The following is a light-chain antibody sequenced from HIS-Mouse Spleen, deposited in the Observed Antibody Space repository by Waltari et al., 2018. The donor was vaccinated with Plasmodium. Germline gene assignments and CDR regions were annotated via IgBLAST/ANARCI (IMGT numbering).Light chain of an antibody. CDR2: QDS. CDR3: QAWDSSTVV. Sequence: SYELTQPPSVSVSPGQTASITCSGDKLGDKYACWYQQKPGQSPVLCIYQDSKRTSGSPDRFSGSNSRNTATLTIGGTQARDEADYYCQAWDSSTVVFGGGTKLTVL. J-gene: IGLJ2*01. CDR1: KLGDKY. V-gene: IGLV3-1*01.